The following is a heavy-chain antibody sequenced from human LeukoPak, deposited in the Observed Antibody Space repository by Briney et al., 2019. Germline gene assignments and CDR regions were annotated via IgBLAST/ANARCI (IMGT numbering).Heavy chain of an antibody. V-gene: IGHV3-30*14. CDR2: ISYDASNK. J-gene: IGHJ4*02. D-gene: IGHD7-27*01. Sequence: HPGGSLRLSCAASGFTSNTYAMHWVRQAPGKGLEWVAVISYDASNKFYADSVKGRFTISRDNSKNTLYLQMNSLRDEDTAVYFCARDANWGSTDYWGQGTLVIVSS. CDR1: GFTSNTYA. CDR3: ARDANWGSTDY.